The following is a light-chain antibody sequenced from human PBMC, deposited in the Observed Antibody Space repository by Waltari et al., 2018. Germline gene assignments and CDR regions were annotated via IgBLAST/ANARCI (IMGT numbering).Light chain of an antibody. J-gene: IGLJ2*01. V-gene: IGLV7-46*01. Sequence: QAVVTQEPSLTVSPGGTVTLTCGSRTGAVTTGHYPYWFPQKPGEAPTTLIFDSTNTHSKTPARFSGSLLGGKSALTLSGALPEDEAAYYCMLSYGAVRVFGGGTKLTVL. CDR1: TGAVTTGHY. CDR3: MLSYGAVRV. CDR2: DST.